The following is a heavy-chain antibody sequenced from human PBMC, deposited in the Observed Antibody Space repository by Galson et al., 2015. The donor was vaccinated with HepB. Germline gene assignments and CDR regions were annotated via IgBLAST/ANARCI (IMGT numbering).Heavy chain of an antibody. D-gene: IGHD5-12*01. CDR1: GFTFSSYA. V-gene: IGHV3-23*01. CDR2: ISGSGGST. CDR3: ARSGYESPEDVDYYYYGMDV. J-gene: IGHJ6*02. Sequence: SLRLSCAASGFTFSSYAMSWVRQAPGKGLEWVSAISGSGGSTYYADSVKGRFTISRDNSENTLYLQMNSLRAEDTAVYYCARSGYESPEDVDYYYYGMDVWGQGTTVTVSS.